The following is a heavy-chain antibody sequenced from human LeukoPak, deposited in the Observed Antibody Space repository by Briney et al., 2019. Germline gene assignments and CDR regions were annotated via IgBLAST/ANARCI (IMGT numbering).Heavy chain of an antibody. J-gene: IGHJ3*02. D-gene: IGHD3-22*01. CDR2: ISSSSSTI. V-gene: IGHV3-48*01. CDR3: ARDRGGYGAFDI. CDR1: GFTFSSYS. Sequence: QPGGSLRLSCAASGFTFSSYSMNWVRQAPGKGLEWVSYISSSSSTIYYADSLKGRFTISRDNAKNSLYLQMNSLRAEDTAVYYCARDRGGYGAFDIWGQGTMVTVSS.